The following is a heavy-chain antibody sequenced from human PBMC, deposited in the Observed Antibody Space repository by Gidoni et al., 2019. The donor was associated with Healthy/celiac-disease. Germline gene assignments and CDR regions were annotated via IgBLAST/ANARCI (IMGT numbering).Heavy chain of an antibody. V-gene: IGHV3-21*01. CDR3: ARDKDYYGSGSYYGAMDV. Sequence: EVQLVESGGGLVKPGGSLRLSCAASGFTFRSYSMNWVRQAPGKGLEWVSSISSSSSYIYYADSVKGRFTISRDNAKNSLYLQMNSLRAEDTAVYYCARDKDYYGSGSYYGAMDVWGKGTTVTVSS. CDR2: ISSSSSYI. J-gene: IGHJ6*03. D-gene: IGHD3-10*01. CDR1: GFTFRSYS.